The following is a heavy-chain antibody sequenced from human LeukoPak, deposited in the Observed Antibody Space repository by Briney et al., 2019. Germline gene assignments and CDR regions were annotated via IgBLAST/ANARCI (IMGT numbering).Heavy chain of an antibody. CDR2: INPNSGGT. D-gene: IGHD3-22*01. J-gene: IGHJ3*02. V-gene: IGHV1-2*02. Sequence: GASVKVSCKASGYTFTGYYMHWVRQAPGQGLEWMGWINPNSGGTNYAQKFQGRVTMTRDTSISTAYMELSRLRSDDTAVYYCACYYYDSSGYSQSPYAFDIWGQETMVTVSS. CDR3: ACYYYDSSGYSQSPYAFDI. CDR1: GYTFTGYY.